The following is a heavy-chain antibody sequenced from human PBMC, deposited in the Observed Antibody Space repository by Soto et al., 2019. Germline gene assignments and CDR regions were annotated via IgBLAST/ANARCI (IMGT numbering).Heavy chain of an antibody. V-gene: IGHV4-31*03. D-gene: IGHD5-12*01. CDR2: IYYRGST. CDR1: GGSISGGAYY. Sequence: QVQLQESGPGLVKPSQTLSLTCTVSGGSISGGAYYWSWIRQHPGKGLEWIGYIYYRGSTYYNPSLKSRVTISVDTSKNQFSLKLSSVTAADTAVYYCARDGDGYNFLDYWGQGTLVTVSS. J-gene: IGHJ4*02. CDR3: ARDGDGYNFLDY.